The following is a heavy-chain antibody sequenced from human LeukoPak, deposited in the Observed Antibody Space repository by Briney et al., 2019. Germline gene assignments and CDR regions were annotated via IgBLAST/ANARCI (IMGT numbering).Heavy chain of an antibody. Sequence: PSETLSLTCTVSGGSISSYYWSWIRQPAGKGLEWIGRIYTSGSTNYNPSLKSRVTISVDTSKNQFSLKLSSVTAADTAVYYCVKDRGNHVTDYWGQGTLVTVSS. V-gene: IGHV4-4*07. CDR3: VKDRGNHVTDY. CDR2: IYTSGST. J-gene: IGHJ4*02. D-gene: IGHD1-14*01. CDR1: GGSISSYY.